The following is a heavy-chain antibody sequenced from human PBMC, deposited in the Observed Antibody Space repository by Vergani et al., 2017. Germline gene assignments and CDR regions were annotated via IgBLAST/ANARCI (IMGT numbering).Heavy chain of an antibody. CDR3: ARDRTVITTTIIAKFSYFDY. CDR1: GYTFTSYY. J-gene: IGHJ4*02. V-gene: IGHV1-46*01. D-gene: IGHD3-22*01. Sequence: QVQLVPSGAEVKKPGASLKLSCKASGYTFTSYYMHWVRPPPGQPLYCLRIINPIGGSTSYAQKFQGRVTMNRDTSTSTVYMELSSLRSEDTAVYYCARDRTVITTTIIAKFSYFDYWGQGTLVTVSS. CDR2: INPIGGST.